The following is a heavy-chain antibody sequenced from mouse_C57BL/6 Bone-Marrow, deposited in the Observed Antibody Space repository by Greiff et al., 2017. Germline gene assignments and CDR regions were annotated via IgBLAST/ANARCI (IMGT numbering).Heavy chain of an antibody. CDR1: GFTFSSYA. V-gene: IGHV5-4*03. J-gene: IGHJ2*01. CDR3: ARGWDYYGSSYDYFDY. Sequence: EVKLVESGGGLVKPGGSLKLSCAASGFTFSSYAMSWVRQTPEKRLGWVATSSDGGSYTYYPDNVKGRFTISRDNAKNDLYLQMSHLKSEDTAMYYCARGWDYYGSSYDYFDYWGQGTTLTVSS. D-gene: IGHD1-1*01. CDR2: SSDGGSYT.